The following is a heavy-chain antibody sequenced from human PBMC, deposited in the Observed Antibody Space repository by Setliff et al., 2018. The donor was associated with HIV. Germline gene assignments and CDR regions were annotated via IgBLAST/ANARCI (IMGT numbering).Heavy chain of an antibody. V-gene: IGHV3-72*01. CDR3: ARGRLLWSGSYYYYYMDV. CDR1: GFNFRDSW. CDR2: TRNKVNSYTT. Sequence: GESLKISCTASGFNFRDSWMSWLRLAPGKGLEWVGRTRNKVNSYTTEYAASVKGRFTISRDDSKNSLYLQMNSLKTEDTAVYYCARGRLLWSGSYYYYYMDVWGKGTTVTVSS. D-gene: IGHD3-10*01. J-gene: IGHJ6*03.